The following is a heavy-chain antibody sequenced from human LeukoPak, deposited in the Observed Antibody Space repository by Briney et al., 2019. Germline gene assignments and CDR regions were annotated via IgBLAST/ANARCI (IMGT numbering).Heavy chain of an antibody. CDR3: ARYNYDFWSGYSKWFDP. CDR1: GGSISSGSYY. V-gene: IGHV4-61*10. D-gene: IGHD3-3*01. CDR2: IYYSGST. J-gene: IGHJ5*02. Sequence: PSETLSLTCTVSGGSISSGSYYWSWIRQPAGKGLEWIGYIYYSGSTNYNPSLKSRVTISVDTSKNQFSLKLSSVTAADTAVYYCARYNYDFWSGYSKWFDPWGQGTLVTVSS.